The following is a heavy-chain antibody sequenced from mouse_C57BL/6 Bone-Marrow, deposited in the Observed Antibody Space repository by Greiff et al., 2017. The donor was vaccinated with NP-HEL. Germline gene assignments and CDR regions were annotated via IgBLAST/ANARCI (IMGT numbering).Heavy chain of an antibody. J-gene: IGHJ2*01. CDR1: GYTFTDYY. Sequence: EVQLQQSGPVLVKPGASVKMSCTASGYTFTDYYMNWVKQSPGKSLEWIGVINPYNGGTSYNQKFKGKATLTGDKSSSTVYMALNSLTSEDSAVYYCASPYCFDYWGQGTTLTVSA. CDR3: ASPYCFDY. CDR2: INPYNGGT. V-gene: IGHV1-19*01.